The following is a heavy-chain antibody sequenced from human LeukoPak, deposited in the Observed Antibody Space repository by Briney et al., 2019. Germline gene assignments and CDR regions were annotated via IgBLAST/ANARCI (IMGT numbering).Heavy chain of an antibody. V-gene: IGHV3-21*01. Sequence: PGGSLRLSCAASGFTFSSYSMNWVRQAPGKGLEWVSSISSSSSYIYYADSVKGRFTISRDNAKNSLYLQMKSLRAEDTAEYYCARDRESSSWFDYWGQGTLVTVSS. J-gene: IGHJ4*02. CDR3: ARDRESSSWFDY. CDR2: ISSSSSYI. D-gene: IGHD6-13*01. CDR1: GFTFSSYS.